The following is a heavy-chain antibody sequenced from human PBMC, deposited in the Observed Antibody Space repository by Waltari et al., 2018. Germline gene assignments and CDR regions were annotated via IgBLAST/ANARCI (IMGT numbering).Heavy chain of an antibody. Sequence: EVQLVESGGGLVQPGRSLRLSCAASGFTFDDYAMHWVRQAPGKGLEWVSGISWNSGSIGYADSVKGRFTISRDNAKNSLYLQMNSLRAEDTALYYCAKGHYDSSGYFDYWGQGTLVTVSS. CDR2: ISWNSGSI. CDR1: GFTFDDYA. CDR3: AKGHYDSSGYFDY. J-gene: IGHJ4*02. V-gene: IGHV3-9*01. D-gene: IGHD3-22*01.